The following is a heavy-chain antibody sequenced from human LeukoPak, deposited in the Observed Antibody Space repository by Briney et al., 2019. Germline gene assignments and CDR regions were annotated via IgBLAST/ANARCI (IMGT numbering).Heavy chain of an antibody. D-gene: IGHD3-10*01. V-gene: IGHV4-61*02. CDR3: ARDRGDYIDY. Sequence: SQTLSLTCTVSDGSISSGSYYWSWIRQPAGKGLEWIGRIYTSGSTNYNPSLKSRVTISVDTSKNQFSLKLSSVTAADTAVYYCARDRGDYIDYWGQGTLVTVSS. CDR1: DGSISSGSYY. J-gene: IGHJ4*02. CDR2: IYTSGST.